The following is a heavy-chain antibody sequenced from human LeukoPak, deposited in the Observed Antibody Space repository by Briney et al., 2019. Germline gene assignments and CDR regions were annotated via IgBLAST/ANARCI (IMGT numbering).Heavy chain of an antibody. CDR3: ARETGLHTFDY. D-gene: IGHD3-10*01. Sequence: LRLSCAASGFSFSSYEMNWVRQAPGKGLEWIGYIYYSGSTYYNPSLKSRVTLSVDTSKNQFSLKLSSVTAADTAVYYCARETGLHTFDYWGQGTLVTVSS. CDR1: GFSFSSYE. J-gene: IGHJ4*02. V-gene: IGHV4-31*02. CDR2: IYYSGST.